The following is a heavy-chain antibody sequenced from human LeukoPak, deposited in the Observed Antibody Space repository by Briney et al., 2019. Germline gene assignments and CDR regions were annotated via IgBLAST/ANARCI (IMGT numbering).Heavy chain of an antibody. CDR3: VRGIVATLGYFDY. J-gene: IGHJ4*02. D-gene: IGHD5-12*01. Sequence: GGSLRLSCAASGFTFSSYSMNWVRQAPGKGLEWVSSISSSSSYIYYADSVKGRFTISRDNAKSSLYLQMNSLRAEDTAVYYCVRGIVATLGYFDYWGQGTLVTVSS. CDR1: GFTFSSYS. V-gene: IGHV3-21*01. CDR2: ISSSSSYI.